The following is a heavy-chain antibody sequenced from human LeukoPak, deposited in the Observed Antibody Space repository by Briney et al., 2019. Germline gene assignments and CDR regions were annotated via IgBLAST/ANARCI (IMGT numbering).Heavy chain of an antibody. D-gene: IGHD2-2*01. CDR2: ISYDGSNK. V-gene: IGHV3-30-3*01. J-gene: IGHJ4*02. CDR1: GFTFSSYA. Sequence: GGSLRLSCAASGFTFSSYATHWVRQAPGKGLEWVAVISYDGSNKYYADSVKGRFTISRDNSKNTLYLQMNSLRAEDTAVYYCARDVGYCSSTSCYPHYFDYWGQGTLVTVSS. CDR3: ARDVGYCSSTSCYPHYFDY.